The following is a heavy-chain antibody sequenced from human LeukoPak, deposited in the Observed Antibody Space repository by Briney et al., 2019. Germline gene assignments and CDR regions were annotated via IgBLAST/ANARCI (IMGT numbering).Heavy chain of an antibody. CDR2: ISSSSSYI. CDR1: GFTFSSYS. J-gene: IGHJ4*02. Sequence: PGGSLRLSCAASGFTFSSYSMNWVRQAPGKGLEWVSSISSSSSYIYYADSVKGRFTISRDNAKNSLYLQMNSLRAEDTAVYYCARDFSSWYLTMYYWGQGTLVTVSS. CDR3: ARDFSSWYLTMYY. V-gene: IGHV3-21*01. D-gene: IGHD6-13*01.